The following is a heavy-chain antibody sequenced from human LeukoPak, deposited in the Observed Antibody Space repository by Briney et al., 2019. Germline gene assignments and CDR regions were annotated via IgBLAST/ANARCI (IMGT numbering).Heavy chain of an antibody. J-gene: IGHJ3*02. CDR3: AKDAFSYNGVYDALDI. CDR2: ISYDGSNK. Sequence: GGSLRLSCAASGFTFSSYGMHWVRQAPGKGLEWVAVISYDGSNKYYADSVKGRFTISRDNSKNTLYLQMNSLTADDTALYYCAKDAFSYNGVYDALDIWGQGTMVTVSS. V-gene: IGHV3-30*18. CDR1: GFTFSSYG. D-gene: IGHD3-3*01.